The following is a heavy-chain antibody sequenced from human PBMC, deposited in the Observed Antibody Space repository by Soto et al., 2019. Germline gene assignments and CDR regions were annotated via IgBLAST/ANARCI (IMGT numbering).Heavy chain of an antibody. V-gene: IGHV3-30-3*01. CDR1: VFTFSSYA. Sequence: WGSLRLSCAASVFTFSSYAMHWWRQAPGKGLEWVAVISYDGSNKYYADSVKGRFTISRDNSKNTLYLQMNSLRAEDTAVYYCARDGRRNNYYGSGSPRFDYWGQGTLVTVSS. D-gene: IGHD3-10*01. J-gene: IGHJ4*02. CDR2: ISYDGSNK. CDR3: ARDGRRNNYYGSGSPRFDY.